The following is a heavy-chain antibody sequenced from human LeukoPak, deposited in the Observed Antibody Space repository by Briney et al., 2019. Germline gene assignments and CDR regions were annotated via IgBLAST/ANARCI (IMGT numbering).Heavy chain of an antibody. CDR3: ANGGTYSSGP. V-gene: IGHV3-23*01. D-gene: IGHD3-22*01. J-gene: IGHJ5*02. CDR2: ISGGGDMT. Sequence: GGSLRLSCAASGFTFSTYAMSWVRQTPGKGLEWVSTISGGGDMTFSADSVKGRFTISRDNAKNSLFLQINSLGAEDTAVYYCANGGTYSSGPWGQGTLVTVSS. CDR1: GFTFSTYA.